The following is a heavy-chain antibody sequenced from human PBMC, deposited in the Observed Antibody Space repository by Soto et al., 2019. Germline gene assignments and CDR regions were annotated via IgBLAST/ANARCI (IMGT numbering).Heavy chain of an antibody. Sequence: GSLRLSCAASGFTFSSYSMNWVRQAPGKGLEWVSYISSSSSTIYYADSVKDRFTISRDNAKNSLYLQMNSLRAEDTAVYYCARLPPSYGMDVWGQGTTVTVSS. CDR2: ISSSSSTI. CDR3: ARLPPSYGMDV. CDR1: GFTFSSYS. J-gene: IGHJ6*02. V-gene: IGHV3-48*01.